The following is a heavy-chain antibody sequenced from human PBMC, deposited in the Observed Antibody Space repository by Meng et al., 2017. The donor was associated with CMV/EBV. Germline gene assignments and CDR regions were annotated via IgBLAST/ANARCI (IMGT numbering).Heavy chain of an antibody. D-gene: IGHD3-3*01. V-gene: IGHV1-69*05. CDR1: GGTFSSYA. CDR3: ASARRITIFGVVSARKGWYFDL. CDR2: IIPIFGTA. J-gene: IGHJ2*01. Sequence: SVKVSCKASGGTFSSYAISWVRQAPGQGLEWMGGIIPIFGTANYAQKFQGRVTITTDESTSTAYMELSSLRSEDTAVYYCASARRITIFGVVSARKGWYFDLWGRGTLVTVSS.